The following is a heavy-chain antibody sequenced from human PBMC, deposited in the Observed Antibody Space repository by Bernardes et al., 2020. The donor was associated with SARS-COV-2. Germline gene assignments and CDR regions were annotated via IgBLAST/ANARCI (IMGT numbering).Heavy chain of an antibody. CDR2: IYYSGST. CDR1: GGSFSGYY. V-gene: IGHV4-39*01. CDR3: ARQFFDYYDSSGYSLGYFDY. D-gene: IGHD3-22*01. J-gene: IGHJ4*02. Sequence: SETLSLTCAVYGGSFSGYYWGWIRQPPGKGLEWIGSIYYSGSTYYNPSLKSRVAISVDTSKNEFSLRLSSVTAADTAVYYCARQFFDYYDSSGYSLGYFDYWGLATLVTVSS.